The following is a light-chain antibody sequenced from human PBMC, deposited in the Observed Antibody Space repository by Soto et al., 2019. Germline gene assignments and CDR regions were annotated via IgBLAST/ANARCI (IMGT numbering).Light chain of an antibody. V-gene: IGLV1-47*01. CDR3: AAWDDSLSGNYV. Sequence: SVLTQPPSASGSPGQRATTSCSGSSSNIGSNYVYWYQQLPGTAPKLLIYRNNQRPSGVPDRFSGSKSGTSASLAISGLRSEDEADYYCAAWDDSLSGNYVFGTGTKVTVL. CDR2: RNN. J-gene: IGLJ1*01. CDR1: SSNIGSNY.